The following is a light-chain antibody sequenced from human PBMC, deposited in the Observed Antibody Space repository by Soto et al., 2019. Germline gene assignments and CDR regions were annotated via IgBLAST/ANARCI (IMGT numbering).Light chain of an antibody. CDR1: QSVSSSY. CDR2: GAS. CDR3: QQYGSSPA. V-gene: IGKV3-20*01. Sequence: EIVLTQSPGTLSLSPGERATLSCRASQSVSSSYLAWYQQKPGQAPRLLIYGASSRATGIPDRFSGSGSGPGCPLTLSRLEPEGVALYYCQQYGSSPAFGGGIKAEFK. J-gene: IGKJ4*01.